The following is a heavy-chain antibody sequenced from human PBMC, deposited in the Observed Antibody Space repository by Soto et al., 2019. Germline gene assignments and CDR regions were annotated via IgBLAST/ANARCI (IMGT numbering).Heavy chain of an antibody. V-gene: IGHV3-30*18. CDR2: ISYDGSNK. CDR1: GFTFSTYG. Sequence: QVQLVESGGGVVQPGRSLRLSCAASGFTFSTYGMHWVRQAPGKGLEWVAVISYDGSNKYYVDSVKGRFTISRDNSKNTLYLHMHSLRVEDTAVYYCANAVTSFSGYYYYGMDVWGQGTTVTVSS. J-gene: IGHJ6*02. D-gene: IGHD4-4*01. CDR3: ANAVTSFSGYYYYGMDV.